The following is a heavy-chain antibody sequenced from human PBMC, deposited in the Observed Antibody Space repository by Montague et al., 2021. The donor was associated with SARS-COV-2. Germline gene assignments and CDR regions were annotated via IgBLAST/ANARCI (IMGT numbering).Heavy chain of an antibody. CDR1: GFTFSNSA. J-gene: IGHJ6*02. CDR2: ISGSDGGT. D-gene: IGHD3-10*01. V-gene: IGHV3-23*01. Sequence: SLRLSCAASGFTFSNSAMNWVRQAPGKGLEWVSSISGSDGGTHCADSVKGRFTISRDNSKNVLYLQMNSLRAEDTALYYCAKDSYYYGLWYGMDVWGQGTTVTVSS. CDR3: AKDSYYYGLWYGMDV.